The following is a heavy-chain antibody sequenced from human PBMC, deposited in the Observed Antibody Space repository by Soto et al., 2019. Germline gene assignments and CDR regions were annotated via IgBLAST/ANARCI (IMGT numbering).Heavy chain of an antibody. CDR2: IIPIFDTA. V-gene: IGHV1-69*13. Sequence: SVKVSCKASGGTFSSYAISWVRQAPGQGLEWMGGIIPIFDTANYAQKFQGRVTITADESTSTAYMELSSLRSEDTAVYYCARGGAIFGVVIRVGYYYGMDVWGQGTTVTVSS. J-gene: IGHJ6*02. D-gene: IGHD3-3*01. CDR3: ARGGAIFGVVIRVGYYYGMDV. CDR1: GGTFSSYA.